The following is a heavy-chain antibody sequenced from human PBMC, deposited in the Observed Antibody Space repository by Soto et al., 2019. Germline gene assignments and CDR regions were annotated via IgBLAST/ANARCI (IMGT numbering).Heavy chain of an antibody. CDR2: MTNSRTYT. J-gene: IGHJ4*02. CDR3: ARDTLPRSTTSSFDF. D-gene: IGHD2-2*01. Sequence: QVQLVESGGGLVKPGGSLRLSCVASGFTFSDYYMTWIRQAPGKGLEWVSSMTNSRTYTNYADSVKGRFTISRDNAKNSLFLEMNSLRAEDTAIYYCARDTLPRSTTSSFDFWGQGTLVIVSS. V-gene: IGHV3-11*05. CDR1: GFTFSDYY.